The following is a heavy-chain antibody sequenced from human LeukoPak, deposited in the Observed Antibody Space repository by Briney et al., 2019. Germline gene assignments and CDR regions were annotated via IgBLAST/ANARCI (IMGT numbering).Heavy chain of an antibody. CDR2: INPNSGGT. V-gene: IGHV1-2*02. J-gene: IGHJ5*02. CDR1: GYTFTVYY. CDR3: ARGYYYGSGSIRGAFDP. Sequence: ASVKVSCKASGYTFTVYYMHWVRQAPGQGLEWMGWINPNSGGTNYAQKFQGRVTMTRDTSISTAYMELSRLRSDDTAVYYCARGYYYGSGSIRGAFDPWGQGTLVTVSS. D-gene: IGHD3-10*01.